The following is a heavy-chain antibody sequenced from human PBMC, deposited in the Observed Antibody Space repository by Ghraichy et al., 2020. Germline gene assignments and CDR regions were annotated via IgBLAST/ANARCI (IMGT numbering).Heavy chain of an antibody. CDR1: GGSISSNY. J-gene: IGHJ4*02. V-gene: IGHV4-59*01. CDR3: ARGGFYYDSSGYYRGLDY. Sequence: SETLSLTCTVSGGSISSNYWSWIRQPPGKGLEWIGYIYYSGSTNYNPSLKSRVTISVDTSKNQFSLNLSSVTAADTAVYYCARGGFYYDSSGYYRGLDYWGQGTLVTVSS. CDR2: IYYSGST. D-gene: IGHD3-22*01.